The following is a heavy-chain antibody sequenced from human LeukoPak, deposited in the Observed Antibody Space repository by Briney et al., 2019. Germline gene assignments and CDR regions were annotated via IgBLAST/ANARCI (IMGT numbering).Heavy chain of an antibody. CDR1: GFTVSSNY. J-gene: IGHJ3*02. V-gene: IGHV3-53*01. D-gene: IGHD3-22*01. CDR2: IYSGGST. CDR3: ARDGNYDSSGYYPRGDAFDI. Sequence: GGSLRLSCAASGFTVSSNYMSWVRQAPGKGLEWVSVIYSGGSTYYADSVKGRFTISRDNSKNTLYLQMNSLRAEDTAVYYCARDGNYDSSGYYPRGDAFDIWGQGTMVTVSS.